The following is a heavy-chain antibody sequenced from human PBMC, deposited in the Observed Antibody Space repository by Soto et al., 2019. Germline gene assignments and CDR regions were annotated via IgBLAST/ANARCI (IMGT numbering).Heavy chain of an antibody. J-gene: IGHJ6*02. CDR1: GFTFSSYW. CDR3: ARGTPPRYWSSTSCSLGMDV. Sequence: EVQLVESGGGLVQPRGSLRLSCAASGFTFSSYWMHWVRQAPGKGLVWVSRINSDGSSTSYADSVKGRFTISRDNAKNTLYLQMNSLSAEDTTVYYCARGTPPRYWSSTSCSLGMDVWGQGTTVTVSS. CDR2: INSDGSST. D-gene: IGHD2-2*01. V-gene: IGHV3-74*01.